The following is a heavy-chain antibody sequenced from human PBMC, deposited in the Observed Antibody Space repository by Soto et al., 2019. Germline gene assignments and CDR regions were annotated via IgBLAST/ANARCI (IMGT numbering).Heavy chain of an antibody. D-gene: IGHD2-21*02. J-gene: IGHJ3*01. CDR1: GYTLSDLA. CDR2: FDPEDGET. Sequence: QVQLVQSGAEVKKPGASVKVSCKVSGYTLSDLAMHWVRQAPGKGLEWMGGFDPEDGETIYAQKFQGRVTMTEDTSTDTAYMELSSLTSEDTAIYYCATRVGGGNSEGALDFSGQGTMVTVSS. V-gene: IGHV1-24*01. CDR3: ATRVGGGNSEGALDF.